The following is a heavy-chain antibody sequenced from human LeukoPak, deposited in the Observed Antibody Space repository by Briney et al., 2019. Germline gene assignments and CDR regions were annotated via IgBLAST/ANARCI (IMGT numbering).Heavy chain of an antibody. Sequence: QSGGSLRLSCEASEFTFSDYYMSWIRQAPGKGLEWVAVISYDGSNKYYADSVKGRFTISRDNSKNTLYLQMNSLRAEDTAVYYCARDSLQYYYDSSGYYEYWGQGTLVTVSS. CDR2: ISYDGSNK. D-gene: IGHD3-22*01. CDR3: ARDSLQYYYDSSGYYEY. J-gene: IGHJ4*02. V-gene: IGHV3-30-3*01. CDR1: EFTFSDYY.